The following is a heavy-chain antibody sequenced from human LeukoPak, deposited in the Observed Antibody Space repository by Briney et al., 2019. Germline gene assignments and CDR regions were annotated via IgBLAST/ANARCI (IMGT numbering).Heavy chain of an antibody. V-gene: IGHV3-48*01. CDR3: GTARGIGVAGRGAFDS. D-gene: IGHD3-10*01. J-gene: IGHJ4*02. Sequence: GGSLRLSCAASGFTFSSYSMNWVRQAPGKGLEWVSYISSTITIIHYAESVKGRFTISRDNAKNSLYLQMNSLRAEDTAVYYCGTARGIGVAGRGAFDSGGRGTLVTVS. CDR1: GFTFSSYS. CDR2: ISSTITII.